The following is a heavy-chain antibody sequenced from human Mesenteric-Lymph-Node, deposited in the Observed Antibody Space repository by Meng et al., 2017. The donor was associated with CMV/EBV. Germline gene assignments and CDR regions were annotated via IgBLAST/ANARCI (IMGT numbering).Heavy chain of an antibody. V-gene: IGHV3-11*04. CDR1: GFTFSDYY. D-gene: IGHD2-15*01. CDR2: ISSSGNTI. CDR3: ARALILFCMDV. J-gene: IGHJ6*02. Sequence: GESLKISCAASGFTFSDYYMSWIRQAPGKGLEWVSYISSSGNTIYYADSVKGRFTISRDNAKNSLYLQMNILRAEDTAVYYCARALILFCMDVWGQGTTVTVSS.